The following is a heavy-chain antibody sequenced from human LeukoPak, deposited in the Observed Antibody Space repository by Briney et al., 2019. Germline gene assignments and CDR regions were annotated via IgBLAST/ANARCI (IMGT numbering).Heavy chain of an antibody. J-gene: IGHJ4*02. V-gene: IGHV4-38-2*01. CDR2: IYYSGIT. Sequence: PGGSLRLSCAASGFTFSAYSMNWVRQPPGKGLEWVGSIYYSGITYYNPSLKSRVTISVDTSKNQFSLKLSSVTAADTAVYYCARSTVAGTRKVDYWGQGTLVTVSS. CDR3: ARSTVAGTRKVDY. D-gene: IGHD6-19*01. CDR1: GFTFSAYS.